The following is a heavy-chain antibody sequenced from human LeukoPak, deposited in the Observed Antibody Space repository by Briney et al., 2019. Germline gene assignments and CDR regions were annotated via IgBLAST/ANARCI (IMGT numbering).Heavy chain of an antibody. V-gene: IGHV4-59*02. J-gene: IGHJ5*02. D-gene: IGHD5-12*01. CDR3: ARARRYDSGHENYLKTSWFDP. CDR2: ISYSGGT. CDR1: GGSVSSYY. Sequence: SETLSLTCTVSGGSVSSYYWSWIRQPPGKGLECIGYISYSGGTNFNPSRKSRVTISVDTSKNHFSLTLSSVAAAGTGGFLCARARRYDSGHENYLKTSWFDPWGQGTLVTVSS.